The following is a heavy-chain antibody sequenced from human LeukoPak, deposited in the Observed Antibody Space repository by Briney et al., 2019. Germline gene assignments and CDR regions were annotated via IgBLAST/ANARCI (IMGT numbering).Heavy chain of an antibody. Sequence: GGSLRLSCAASGFTFSTYTMNWVRQAPGKGLEWVSAISGSGGSTYYADSVKGRFTISRDNSKNTLYLQMNSLRAEDTAVYYCAKVWAAMVRGAIDYWGQGTLVTVSS. V-gene: IGHV3-23*01. D-gene: IGHD3-10*01. CDR1: GFTFSTYT. CDR3: AKVWAAMVRGAIDY. CDR2: ISGSGGST. J-gene: IGHJ4*02.